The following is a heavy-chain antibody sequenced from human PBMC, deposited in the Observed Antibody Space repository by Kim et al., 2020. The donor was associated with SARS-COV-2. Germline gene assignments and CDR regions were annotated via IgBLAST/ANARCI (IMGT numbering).Heavy chain of an antibody. V-gene: IGHV1-3*01. Sequence: ASVKVSCKASGYTFTSYAMHWVRQAPGQRLEWMGWINAGNGNTKYSQKFQGRVTITRDTSASTAYMELSSLRSEDTAVYYCARIAYYYDSSGLLDAFDIWGQGTMVTVSS. CDR1: GYTFTSYA. CDR3: ARIAYYYDSSGLLDAFDI. D-gene: IGHD3-22*01. J-gene: IGHJ3*02. CDR2: INAGNGNT.